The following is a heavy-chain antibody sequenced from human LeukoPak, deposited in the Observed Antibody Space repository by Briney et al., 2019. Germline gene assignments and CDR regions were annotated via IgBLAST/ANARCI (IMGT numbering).Heavy chain of an antibody. Sequence: GGSLRLPCAASGFTVSSNYMSWVRQAPGKGLEGVSVIYSGGSTYYADSVKGRFTISRENSKNTLYLQMNSPRAEDTAVYYCAHTDSYYFDSGMVSWGQGALVTVSS. D-gene: IGHD3-22*01. V-gene: IGHV3-53*01. CDR2: IYSGGST. CDR3: AHTDSYYFDSGMVS. J-gene: IGHJ5*02. CDR1: GFTVSSNY.